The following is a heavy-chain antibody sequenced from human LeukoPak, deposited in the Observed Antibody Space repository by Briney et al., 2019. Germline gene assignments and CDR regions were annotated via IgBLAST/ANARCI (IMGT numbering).Heavy chain of an antibody. D-gene: IGHD6-19*01. J-gene: IGHJ4*02. CDR2: INTNTGNP. CDR1: GYTFTSSA. CDR3: ATDLKKGDSGCFDY. V-gene: IGHV7-4-1*02. Sequence: AASVNVSCTASGYTFTSSALNWVRQAPGQGLEWMGWINTNTGNPTYAQGFTGRFVFSLDTSVSTAYLHISSLEAEDTAIYYCATDLKKGDSGCFDYWGQGTLVTVSS.